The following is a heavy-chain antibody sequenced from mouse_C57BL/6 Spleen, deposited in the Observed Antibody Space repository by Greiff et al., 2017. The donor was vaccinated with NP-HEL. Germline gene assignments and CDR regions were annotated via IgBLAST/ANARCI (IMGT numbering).Heavy chain of an antibody. CDR2: IYPGGGYT. CDR3: ARSPYGYFDY. V-gene: IGHV1-63*01. J-gene: IGHJ2*01. D-gene: IGHD1-1*02. CDR1: GYTFTNYW. Sequence: VQLQQSGAELVRPGTSVKMSCKASGYTFTNYWIGWAKQRPGHGLEWIGDIYPGGGYTNYNEKFKGKATLTADKSSSTAYMQFSSLTSEDSAIYYCARSPYGYFDYWGQGTTLTVSS.